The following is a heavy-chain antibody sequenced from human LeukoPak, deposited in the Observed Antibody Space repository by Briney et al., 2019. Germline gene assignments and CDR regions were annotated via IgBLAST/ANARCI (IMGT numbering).Heavy chain of an antibody. CDR3: ARGKIYYYYYMDV. J-gene: IGHJ6*03. V-gene: IGHV3-74*01. CDR1: GFTFDDYG. CDR2: INSDGSST. Sequence: GGSLRLSCAASGFTFDDYGMNWVRQAPGKGLVWVSRINSDGSSTSYADSVKGRFTISRDNAKNTLYLQMNSLRAEDTAVYYCARGKIYYYYYMDVWGKGTTVTVSS.